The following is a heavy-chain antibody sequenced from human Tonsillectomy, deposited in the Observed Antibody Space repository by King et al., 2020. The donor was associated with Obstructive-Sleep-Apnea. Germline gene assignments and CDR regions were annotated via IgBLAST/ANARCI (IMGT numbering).Heavy chain of an antibody. CDR2: IKQDGSEK. V-gene: IGHV3-7*01. Sequence: VQLVESGGGLVQPGGSLRLSCAASGFTFSSYWMSWVRQAPGKGLEWVANIKQDGSEKYYVDSVEGRFTISRDNAKNSLYLQMNSLRAEDTAVYYCARDLEQWLVFERMSYGMDVWGQGTTVTVSS. CDR3: ARDLEQWLVFERMSYGMDV. J-gene: IGHJ6*02. CDR1: GFTFSSYW. D-gene: IGHD6-19*01.